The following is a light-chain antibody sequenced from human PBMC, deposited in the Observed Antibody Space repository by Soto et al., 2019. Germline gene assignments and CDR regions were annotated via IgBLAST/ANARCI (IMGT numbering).Light chain of an antibody. CDR1: QSVSSSY. V-gene: IGKV3-20*01. J-gene: IGKJ3*01. CDR2: AAS. Sequence: EIVLTQSPGTLSLSPGERATLSCRSSQSVSSSYLAWYQQKPGQAPRLLIYAASSRATGIPDRFSGSGSGTDFTLTISRXEPEDFAVYHCQQYFNSLIIFGPGTKVDIK. CDR3: QQYFNSLII.